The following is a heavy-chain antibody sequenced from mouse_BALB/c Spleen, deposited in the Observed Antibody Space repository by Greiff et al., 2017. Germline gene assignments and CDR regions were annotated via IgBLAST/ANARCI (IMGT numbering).Heavy chain of an antibody. D-gene: IGHD2-4*01. Sequence: VKLVESGPGLVAPSQSLSITCTVSGFSLSRYSVHWVRQPPGKGLEWLGMIWGGGSTDYNSALKSRLSISKDNSKSQVFLKMNSLQTDDTAMYYCARRGYDYGDGSFAYWGQGTLVTVSA. CDR3: ARRGYDYGDGSFAY. CDR2: IWGGGST. V-gene: IGHV2-6-4*01. CDR1: GFSLSRYS. J-gene: IGHJ3*01.